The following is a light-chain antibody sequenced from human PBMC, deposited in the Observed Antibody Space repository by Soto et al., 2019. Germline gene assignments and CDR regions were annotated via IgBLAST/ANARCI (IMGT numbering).Light chain of an antibody. Sequence: QSVLTQPPSVSGAPGQRVSISCSGSSTNIGAGCDVHWYQQLPGTAPKLLIYGNSNRPSGVPDRFSGSKSGTSASLAITGLQAQYEADYYCQSYDRSLSGYVVFGGGTKVTVL. CDR3: QSYDRSLSGYVV. CDR2: GNS. V-gene: IGLV1-40*01. CDR1: STNIGAGCD. J-gene: IGLJ2*01.